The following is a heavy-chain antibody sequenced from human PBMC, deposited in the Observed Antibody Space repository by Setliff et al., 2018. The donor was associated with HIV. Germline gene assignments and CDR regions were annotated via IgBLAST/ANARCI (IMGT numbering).Heavy chain of an antibody. Sequence: PGGSLRLSCVASGITVSGIYMTWVRQAPGKGLEWVSVINGGTTTYYADSVKGRITISRDNAKNTLYLQMNSLRAEDTAVYYCARDEDGYNHFDFWGQGTLVTVSS. V-gene: IGHV3-66*01. CDR2: INGGTTT. J-gene: IGHJ4*02. CDR1: GITVSGIY. CDR3: ARDEDGYNHFDF. D-gene: IGHD5-12*01.